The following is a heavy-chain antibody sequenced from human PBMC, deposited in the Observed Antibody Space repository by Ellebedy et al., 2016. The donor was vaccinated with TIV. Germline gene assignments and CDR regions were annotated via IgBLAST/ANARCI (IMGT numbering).Heavy chain of an antibody. Sequence: GGSLRLXXAASGFTFSSYAMHWVRQAPGKGLEWVAVISYDGSNKYYADSVKGRFTISRDNSKNTLYLQMNSLRAEDTAVYYCARTERITMIVVVTGIDYWGQGTLVTVSS. CDR1: GFTFSSYA. V-gene: IGHV3-30*04. J-gene: IGHJ4*02. D-gene: IGHD3-22*01. CDR2: ISYDGSNK. CDR3: ARTERITMIVVVTGIDY.